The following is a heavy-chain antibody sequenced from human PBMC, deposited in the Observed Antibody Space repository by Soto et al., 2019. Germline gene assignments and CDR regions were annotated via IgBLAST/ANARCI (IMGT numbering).Heavy chain of an antibody. CDR1: GYTFTSYA. D-gene: IGHD4-17*01. V-gene: IGHV1-3*01. J-gene: IGHJ4*02. CDR3: ARDISTTTVDENYFDY. CDR2: INAGNGNT. Sequence: ASVKVSCKASGYTFTSYAMHWVRQAPGQRLEWMGWINAGNGNTKYSQKFQGRVTITRDTSASTAYMELSSLRSEDTAVYYCARDISTTTVDENYFDYWGQGTLVTVP.